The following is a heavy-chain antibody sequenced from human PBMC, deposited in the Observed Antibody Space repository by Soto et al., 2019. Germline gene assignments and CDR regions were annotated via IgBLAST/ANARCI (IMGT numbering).Heavy chain of an antibody. Sequence: QVRLQQWGTGLLKSSETLSLTCAAYGGSFSGYYLSWLRQPPGKGLEWIGKINHSGSPNYNPAIKTRVTLTGNQFKNQFSLKMTSVSAADTAVYYCATANWSQDYFDPWGQGTLVTVSS. CDR3: ATANWSQDYFDP. CDR2: INHSGSP. CDR1: GGSFSGYY. J-gene: IGHJ5*02. D-gene: IGHD1-1*01. V-gene: IGHV4-34*01.